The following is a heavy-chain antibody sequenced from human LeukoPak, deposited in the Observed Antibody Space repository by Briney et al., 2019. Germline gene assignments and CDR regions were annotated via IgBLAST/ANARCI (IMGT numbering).Heavy chain of an antibody. CDR1: GGTFSSYA. Sequence: SVKVSCKASGGTFSSYAISWVRQAPGQGLEWMGGIIPIFGTANYAQKFQGRVTITTDESTSTAYMELSSLRSEDTAVYYCASGVGDRSPFDYWGQGTLVTVSS. D-gene: IGHD3-10*01. V-gene: IGHV1-69*05. CDR2: IIPIFGTA. CDR3: ASGVGDRSPFDY. J-gene: IGHJ4*02.